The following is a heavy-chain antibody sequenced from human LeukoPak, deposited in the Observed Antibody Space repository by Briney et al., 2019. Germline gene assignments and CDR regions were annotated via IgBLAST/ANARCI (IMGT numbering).Heavy chain of an antibody. D-gene: IGHD6-19*01. CDR1: GFTFSSYA. CDR2: ISYDGSNK. V-gene: IGHV3-30-3*01. Sequence: GRSLRLSCAASGFTFSSYAMHWVRQAPGKGLEWVAVISYDGSNKYYADSVKGRFTISRDNSKNTLYLQMNSLRAEDTAVYYCARDQGLVVGSPDYWGQGTLVTVSS. J-gene: IGHJ4*02. CDR3: ARDQGLVVGSPDY.